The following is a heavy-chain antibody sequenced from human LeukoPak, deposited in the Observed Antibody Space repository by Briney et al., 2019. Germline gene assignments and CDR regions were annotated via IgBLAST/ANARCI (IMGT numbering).Heavy chain of an antibody. CDR2: ISSSSSYI. CDR3: ARDGSIAARTASLH. J-gene: IGHJ4*02. V-gene: IGHV3-21*01. D-gene: IGHD6-6*01. Sequence: GGSLRLSCAASGFTISSYSMNWVRQAPGKGLEWVSSISSSSSYIYYADSVKGRFTISRDNAKNSLYLQMNSLRAEDTAVYYCARDGSIAARTASLHWGQGTLVTVSS. CDR1: GFTISSYS.